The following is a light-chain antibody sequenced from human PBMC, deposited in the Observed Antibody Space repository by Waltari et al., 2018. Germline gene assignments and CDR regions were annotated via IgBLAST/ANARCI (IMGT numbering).Light chain of an antibody. J-gene: IGLJ3*02. Sequence: QSALTQPASVSGSPGQSITISCTGTSSDVGGYNYVSWYQQHPGKAPKLMIYDVSNRPSGGSNRFSGSKSGNTASLTISGLQAEDEADYYCSSYTSSSTLAFGGGTKLTVL. CDR2: DVS. V-gene: IGLV2-14*03. CDR3: SSYTSSSTLA. CDR1: SSDVGGYNY.